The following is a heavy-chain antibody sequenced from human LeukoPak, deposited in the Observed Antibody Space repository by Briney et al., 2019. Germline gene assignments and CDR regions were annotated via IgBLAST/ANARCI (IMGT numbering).Heavy chain of an antibody. CDR3: AKNTRMYSSGWYRGDYFDY. CDR2: IYSGGST. D-gene: IGHD6-19*01. Sequence: GGSLRLSCAASGFTVSSNYMSWVRQAPGKGLEWVSVIYSGGSTYYADSVKGRFTISRDNSKNTLYLQMNSLRAEDTAVYYCAKNTRMYSSGWYRGDYFDYWGQGTLVTVSS. V-gene: IGHV3-66*01. J-gene: IGHJ4*02. CDR1: GFTVSSNY.